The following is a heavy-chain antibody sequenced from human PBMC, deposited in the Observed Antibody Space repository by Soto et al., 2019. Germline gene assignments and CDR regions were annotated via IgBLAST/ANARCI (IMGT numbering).Heavy chain of an antibody. V-gene: IGHV1-2*02. CDR2: INPNSGGT. CDR1: GYTFTDYY. J-gene: IGHJ1*01. CDR3: AREGSSSSKYFQH. D-gene: IGHD6-6*01. Sequence: ASVKVSCKASGYTFTDYYMHWVRQAPGQGLEWMGWINPNSGGTNYAQKFQGRVTKTRDTSISTAYMELSSLRSDDTAVYYCAREGSSSSKYFQHWGQGXLVTVYS.